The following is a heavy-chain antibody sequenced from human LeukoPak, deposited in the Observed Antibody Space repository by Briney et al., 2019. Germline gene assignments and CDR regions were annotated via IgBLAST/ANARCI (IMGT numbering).Heavy chain of an antibody. Sequence: PGGSLRLSCAASGFTFSSYGMHWVRQAPGKGLEWLSSIGGNNIHIDYADSVKGRFTISRDNSKNTLYLQMNSLRADDTAVYYCAKAMAYCGDDCNARGYYFDAWGQGTLVTVSS. J-gene: IGHJ4*02. D-gene: IGHD2-21*02. CDR1: GFTFSSYG. CDR2: IGGNNIHI. V-gene: IGHV3-23*01. CDR3: AKAMAYCGDDCNARGYYFDA.